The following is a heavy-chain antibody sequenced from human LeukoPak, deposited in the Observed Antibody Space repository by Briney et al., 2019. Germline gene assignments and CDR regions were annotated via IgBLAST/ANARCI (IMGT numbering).Heavy chain of an antibody. CDR3: ASQGGLDY. J-gene: IGHJ4*02. CDR1: GFTFSTNA. Sequence: GGSLRLSCAASGFTFSTNAMNWVRQAPGKGLEWVSSITSGSSYIYYADSVRGRFTISRDNAKSSLYLQMNSLRAEDTAVYYCASQGGLDYWGQGTLVTVSS. V-gene: IGHV3-21*01. CDR2: ITSGSSYI. D-gene: IGHD2-15*01.